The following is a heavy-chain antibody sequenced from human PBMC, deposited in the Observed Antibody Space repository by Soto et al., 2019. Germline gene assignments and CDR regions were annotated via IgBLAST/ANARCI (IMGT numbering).Heavy chain of an antibody. CDR2: IYYSGST. D-gene: IGHD2-21*02. Sequence: SETLSLTCTVSGGSVSSGSYYWSWIRQPPRKRLECIGYIYYSGSTNYNPSLKSRVTISVDTSKNQFSLKLSSVTAADTAVYYCARVCGGDCHYGMDVWGQGTTVTVSS. V-gene: IGHV4-61*01. J-gene: IGHJ6*02. CDR1: GGSVSSGSYY. CDR3: ARVCGGDCHYGMDV.